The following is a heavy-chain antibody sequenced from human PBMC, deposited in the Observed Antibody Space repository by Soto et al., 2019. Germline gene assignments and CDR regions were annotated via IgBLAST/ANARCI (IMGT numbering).Heavy chain of an antibody. Sequence: PGGSLRLSCAGSGFTFSSYAMNWVRQAPGKGLEWVSGISGGGGDTNYADSVKGRFTISRDNSKNMLYLQMNSLRAEDTAVYYCAKDSHDYGDYRWFDPWGQGTLVTVSS. J-gene: IGHJ5*02. CDR2: ISGGGGDT. CDR1: GFTFSSYA. CDR3: AKDSHDYGDYRWFDP. V-gene: IGHV3-23*01. D-gene: IGHD4-17*01.